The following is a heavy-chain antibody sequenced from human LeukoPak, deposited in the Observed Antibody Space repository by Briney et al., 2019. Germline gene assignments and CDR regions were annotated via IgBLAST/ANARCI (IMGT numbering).Heavy chain of an antibody. CDR1: GFTFSSYA. CDR3: ARRSGDREFEY. CDR2: ISGSGGST. D-gene: IGHD7-27*01. J-gene: IGHJ4*02. V-gene: IGHV3-23*01. Sequence: GGSLRLSCAASGFTFSSYAMTWVRQAPGKGLEWVSAISGSGGSTHYTDSVKGRFTISRDNSKNILYLQMNSLRVEDAAVYYCARRSGDREFEYWGQGTLVTVSS.